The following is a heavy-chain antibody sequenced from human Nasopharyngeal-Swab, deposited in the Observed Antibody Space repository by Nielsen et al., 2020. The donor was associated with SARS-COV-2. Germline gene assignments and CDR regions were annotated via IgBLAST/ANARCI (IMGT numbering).Heavy chain of an antibody. J-gene: IGHJ3*02. V-gene: IGHV4-61*02. CDR3: ATCSSANCYPPDDAFDI. D-gene: IGHD2-2*01. Sequence: SETLSLTCTVSGGYISSGGHYWTWIRQPAGKGLEWIGRIYSSGSTNYNPSLKSRVSISIDTSENQFSLRLSSVTAADTAMYYCATCSSANCYPPDDAFDIWGQGTMV. CDR2: IYSSGST. CDR1: GGYISSGGHY.